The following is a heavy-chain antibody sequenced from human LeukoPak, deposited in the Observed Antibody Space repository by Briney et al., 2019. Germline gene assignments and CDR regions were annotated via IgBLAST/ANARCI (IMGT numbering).Heavy chain of an antibody. Sequence: GGSLRLSCAASGFTFSSYRMNWVRQAPGKGLEWVANIKQDGSEKYYVDSVKGRFTISRDNAKISLFLQMNSLRAEDTAVYYCARDTRTFDYWGQGTLVTVSS. D-gene: IGHD1-26*01. CDR1: GFTFSSYR. J-gene: IGHJ4*02. V-gene: IGHV3-7*01. CDR3: ARDTRTFDY. CDR2: IKQDGSEK.